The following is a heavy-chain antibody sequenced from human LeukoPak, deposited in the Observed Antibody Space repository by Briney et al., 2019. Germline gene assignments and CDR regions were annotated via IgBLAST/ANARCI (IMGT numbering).Heavy chain of an antibody. CDR1: GFTFDDYG. Sequence: GGSLRLSCAASGFTFDDYGMSWVRQAPGKGLEWVSGINWNGGSAGYADSVKGRFTISRDNAKNSLYLQMNSLRAEDTTLYYCAREGQEYYFDYWGQGTLVTVSS. CDR3: AREGQEYYFDY. J-gene: IGHJ4*02. CDR2: INWNGGSA. V-gene: IGHV3-20*04.